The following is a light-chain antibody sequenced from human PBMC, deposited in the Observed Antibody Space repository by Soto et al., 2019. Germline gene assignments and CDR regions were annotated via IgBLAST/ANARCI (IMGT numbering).Light chain of an antibody. CDR3: QQYNTFSCT. J-gene: IGKJ2*02. V-gene: IGKV1-5*03. CDR2: RAS. Sequence: DIQMTQSPSTLSASLGDRVTITCRASRTIRDWLAWYQQRLGKAPKLLIYRASRLESGVPSRFSGSGSGTEFTLTISGLQPDDFASYYCQQYNTFSCTVGQGTKVDSK. CDR1: RTIRDW.